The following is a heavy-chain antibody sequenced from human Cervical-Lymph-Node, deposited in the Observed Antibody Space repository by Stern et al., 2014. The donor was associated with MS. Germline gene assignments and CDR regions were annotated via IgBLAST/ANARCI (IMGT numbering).Heavy chain of an antibody. CDR2: IWYDGSNR. D-gene: IGHD4-23*01. Sequence: QVQLVESEGGVVQPGRSLRLSCAASGFTFSSSGMHWVRQAPGKGLEWLAIIWYDGSNRYYADSVKGRFTISRDNSKNTLYLQMNSLRADDTAVYYCAREGGNTAEYFQHWGQGTLVTVSS. CDR3: AREGGNTAEYFQH. CDR1: GFTFSSSG. V-gene: IGHV3-33*01. J-gene: IGHJ1*01.